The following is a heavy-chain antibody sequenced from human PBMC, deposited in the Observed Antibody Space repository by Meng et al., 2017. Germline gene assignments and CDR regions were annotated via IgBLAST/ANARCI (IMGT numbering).Heavy chain of an antibody. CDR3: ARAQYGGNSQDYWYFDL. D-gene: IGHD4-23*01. Sequence: ASVKVSCKASGYTFTSYGISWVRQAPGQGLEWMGWISAYNGNTIYAQKLQGRVTMTTDTSTSTAYMELRSLRSDDTAVYYCARAQYGGNSQDYWYFDLWGRGTLVTVSS. V-gene: IGHV1-18*01. CDR2: ISAYNGNT. J-gene: IGHJ2*01. CDR1: GYTFTSYG.